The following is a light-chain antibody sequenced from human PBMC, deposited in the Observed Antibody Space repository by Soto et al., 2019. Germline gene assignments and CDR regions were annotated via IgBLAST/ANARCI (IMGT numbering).Light chain of an antibody. CDR2: GAS. V-gene: IGKV3-20*01. Sequence: EIVLTQSPGTLSLSPGERATLSCRASQSVNSSYLAWYQQKPGQGPRVLMYGASSRATGIPDRFSGSGSGTDFTLTISRLEPEDFAVYYCQQHDNSPRTFGQGTKVEIK. CDR1: QSVNSSY. J-gene: IGKJ1*01. CDR3: QQHDNSPRT.